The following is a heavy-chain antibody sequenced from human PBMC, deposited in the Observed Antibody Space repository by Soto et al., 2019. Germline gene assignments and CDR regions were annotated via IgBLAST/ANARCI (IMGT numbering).Heavy chain of an antibody. CDR3: ARALGYSGYAGMDV. D-gene: IGHD5-12*01. V-gene: IGHV1-18*01. Sequence: QVQLVQSGGEVKKPGASVKVSCKASGYTFTIYGITWGRQAPGQGLEWMGWISPDNGNTNYAQKLQGRVTMTTDTSTSTAYMELRSLRSDDTAVYYCARALGYSGYAGMDVWGQGTTVTVSS. CDR1: GYTFTIYG. CDR2: ISPDNGNT. J-gene: IGHJ6*02.